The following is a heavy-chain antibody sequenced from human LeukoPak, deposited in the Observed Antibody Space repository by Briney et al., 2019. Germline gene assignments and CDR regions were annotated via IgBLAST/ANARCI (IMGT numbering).Heavy chain of an antibody. CDR3: ARAMNRSGDYLGFDP. J-gene: IGHJ5*02. D-gene: IGHD3-3*01. CDR1: GYSISSGYY. CDR2: MYHSGST. V-gene: IGHV4-38-2*02. Sequence: SEALSLTCTVSGYSISSGYYWGWIRQPPGKGLECIGTMYHSGSTFYNPSLKSRVTISVDTSKNQFSLKLTSMTAADAAVYYCARAMNRSGDYLGFDPWGLGIVVTVSS.